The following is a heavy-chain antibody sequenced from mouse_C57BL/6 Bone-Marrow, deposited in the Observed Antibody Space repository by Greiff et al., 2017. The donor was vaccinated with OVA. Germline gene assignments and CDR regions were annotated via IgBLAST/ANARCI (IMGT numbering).Heavy chain of an antibody. Sequence: EVNVVESGGDLVKPGGSLKLSCAASGFTFSSYGMSWVRQTPDKRLEWVATISSGGSYTYYPDSVKGRFTISRDNAKNTLYLQMSSLKSEDTAMYYCARQRDLLWLRRSFGWFAYWGQGTLVTVSA. D-gene: IGHD2-2*01. V-gene: IGHV5-6*01. CDR1: GFTFSSYG. CDR3: ARQRDLLWLRRSFGWFAY. J-gene: IGHJ3*01. CDR2: ISSGGSYT.